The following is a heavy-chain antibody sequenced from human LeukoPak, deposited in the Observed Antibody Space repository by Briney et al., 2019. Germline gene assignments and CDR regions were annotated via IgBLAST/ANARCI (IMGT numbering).Heavy chain of an antibody. D-gene: IGHD2-15*01. J-gene: IGHJ5*02. CDR2: ISYDGSNK. CDR3: ARGVVVVVAATSNWFDP. V-gene: IGHV3-30*03. Sequence: GGSLRLSCAASGFTFSSYWMSWVRQAPGKGLEWVAVISYDGSNKYYADSVKGRFTISRDNSKNTLYLQMNSLRAQDTALYYCARGVVVVVAATSNWFDPWGQGTLVTVSS. CDR1: GFTFSSYW.